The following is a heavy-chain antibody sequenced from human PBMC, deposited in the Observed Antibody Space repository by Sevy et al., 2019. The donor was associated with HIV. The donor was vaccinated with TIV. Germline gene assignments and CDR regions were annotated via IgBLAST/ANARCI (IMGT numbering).Heavy chain of an antibody. J-gene: IGHJ4*02. D-gene: IGHD2-8*01. Sequence: GGSLRLSCAASGFTFSKYSMSWVRQPPGKGLEWVSTLSFGCGEINYADSVKGRFTISRDNSKSSVYLQTNNLRPKDTAVYYCAREGCTKPHDYWGQGTLVTVSS. CDR3: AREGCTKPHDY. CDR1: GFTFSKYS. CDR2: LSFGCGEI. V-gene: IGHV3-23*01.